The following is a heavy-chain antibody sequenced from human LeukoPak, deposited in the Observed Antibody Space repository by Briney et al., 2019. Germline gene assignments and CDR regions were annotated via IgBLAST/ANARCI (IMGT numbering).Heavy chain of an antibody. CDR1: GFTLSSNW. CDR2: IKQDGSEK. Sequence: GGSLRLSCAASGFTLSSNWMSWVRQAPGKGLEWVTNIKQDGSEKYYVDSVKGRFTISRDNVKNSLYLQMNRLRAEDTAVYYCARDTNYYDSSGYYTPYYFDYWGQGTLVTVSS. V-gene: IGHV3-7*01. J-gene: IGHJ4*02. D-gene: IGHD3-22*01. CDR3: ARDTNYYDSSGYYTPYYFDY.